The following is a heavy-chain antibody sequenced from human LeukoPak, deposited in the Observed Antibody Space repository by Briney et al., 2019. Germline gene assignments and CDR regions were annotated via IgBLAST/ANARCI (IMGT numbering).Heavy chain of an antibody. J-gene: IGHJ4*02. CDR1: GFRFDDYA. CDR3: ARDREYLVGATTVDY. CDR2: ISWNSDSI. Sequence: GGSLRLSCAAYGFRFDDYAMHWVRQAPGKGLEWVSGISWNSDSIGYADSVKGRLTISRDNAKNSLYLQMNSLRAEDTAVYYCARDREYLVGATTVDYWGQGTLVTVSS. D-gene: IGHD1-26*01. V-gene: IGHV3-9*01.